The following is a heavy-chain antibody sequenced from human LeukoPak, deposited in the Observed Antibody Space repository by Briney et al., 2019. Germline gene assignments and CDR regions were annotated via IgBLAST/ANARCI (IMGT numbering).Heavy chain of an antibody. CDR1: GFAFSSYA. CDR2: ISSNGGST. CDR3: VKVGEDYYDSSGYYRY. Sequence: GGSLRLSCSASGFAFSSYAMHWVRQAPGKGLEYVSAISSNGGSTYYADSVKGRFTISRDNSKNTLYLQMSSLRAEDTAVYYCVKVGEDYYDSSGYYRYWGQGTLVTVSS. D-gene: IGHD3-22*01. V-gene: IGHV3-64D*06. J-gene: IGHJ4*02.